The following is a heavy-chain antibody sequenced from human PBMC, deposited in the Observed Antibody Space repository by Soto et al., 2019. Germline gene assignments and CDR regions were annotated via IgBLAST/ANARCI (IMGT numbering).Heavy chain of an antibody. J-gene: IGHJ6*02. CDR3: ARMPKEALYYAMDV. Sequence: QVQLVQSGAEVKKPGSSVKVSCKASGYTFTGYYMHWVRQPPGQGLAWMGWINPNSGGTNYAQKFQGWVTMTNDTSISTAYMELSRLRSDDTAVYYCARMPKEALYYAMDVWGQGTTVTVS. V-gene: IGHV1-2*04. CDR1: GYTFTGYY. D-gene: IGHD2-2*01. CDR2: INPNSGGT.